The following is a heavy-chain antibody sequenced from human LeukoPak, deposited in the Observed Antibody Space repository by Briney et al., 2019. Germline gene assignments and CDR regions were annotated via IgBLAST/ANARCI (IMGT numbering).Heavy chain of an antibody. CDR3: AKDLREYSSSPRNAFDI. V-gene: IGHV3-23*01. CDR2: ISSSGGYT. D-gene: IGHD6-6*01. J-gene: IGHJ3*02. Sequence: GGSLRLSCAASGFTFSSYAMSWVRQAPGKGLEWVSTISSSGGYTYYADSVKGRFTIPRDNSKNTLYLQMNSLRAEDTAVYYCAKDLREYSSSPRNAFDIWGQGTMVTVSS. CDR1: GFTFSSYA.